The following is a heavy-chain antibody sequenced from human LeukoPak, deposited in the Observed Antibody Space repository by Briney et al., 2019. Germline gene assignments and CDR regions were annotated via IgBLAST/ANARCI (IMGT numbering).Heavy chain of an antibody. D-gene: IGHD3-10*01. V-gene: IGHV3-23*01. CDR2: IGGSGDAT. J-gene: IGHJ4*02. Sequence: GGSLRLSCAASKFSFSSYGMHWVRQAPGKGLEWVSTIGGSGDATYYADSVKGRFTISRDNSKNTLYLQMNSLRAEDTAVYYCAKDRMVGGGSNENYWGQGTLVTVSS. CDR1: KFSFSSYG. CDR3: AKDRMVGGGSNENY.